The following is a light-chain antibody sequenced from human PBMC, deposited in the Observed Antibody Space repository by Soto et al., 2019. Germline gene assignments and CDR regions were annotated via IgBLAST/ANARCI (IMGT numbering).Light chain of an antibody. Sequence: EIVMTQSPATLSVSPGERATLSCRASQTVSSNLAWYQQKPGQAPRLLIYAASTRATGIPARFSGSGSGTEFTLTISGLESEDFALYYCQQYHNWPPWTFGQGTKVELK. CDR3: QQYHNWPPWT. CDR2: AAS. J-gene: IGKJ1*01. V-gene: IGKV3-15*01. CDR1: QTVSSN.